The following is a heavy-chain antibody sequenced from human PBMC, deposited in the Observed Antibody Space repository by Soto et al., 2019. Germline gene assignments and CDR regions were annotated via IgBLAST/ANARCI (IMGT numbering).Heavy chain of an antibody. CDR3: AIDRIAAAGTGWFDP. CDR1: GFTFSSYA. J-gene: IGHJ5*02. Sequence: EVQLLESGGGLVQPGGSLRLSCAASGFTFSSYAMSWVRQAPGKGLEWVSAISGSGGSTYYADSVKGRFTISRDNSKNTLYLQMNSLRAEDTGVYYCAIDRIAAAGTGWFDPWGQGTLVTVFS. CDR2: ISGSGGST. V-gene: IGHV3-23*01. D-gene: IGHD6-13*01.